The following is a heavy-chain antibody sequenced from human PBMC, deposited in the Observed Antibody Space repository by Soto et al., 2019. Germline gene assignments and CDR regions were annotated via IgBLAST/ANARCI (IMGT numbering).Heavy chain of an antibody. V-gene: IGHV3-48*03. D-gene: IGHD3-10*01. CDR1: GFTFSSYE. CDR2: ISSSGSTI. J-gene: IGHJ6*02. CDR3: ARAGGTDTMVRGVTSRSYGMDV. Sequence: EVQLVESGGGLVQPGGSLRLSCAASGFTFSSYEMNWVRQAAGKGLEWVSYISSSGSTIYYADSVKGRFTISRDNAKNSLYLQMNSLRAEDTAVYYCARAGGTDTMVRGVTSRSYGMDVWGQGTTVTVSS.